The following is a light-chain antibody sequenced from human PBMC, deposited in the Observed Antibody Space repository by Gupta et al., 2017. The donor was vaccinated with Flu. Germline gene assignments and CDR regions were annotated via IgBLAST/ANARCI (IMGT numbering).Light chain of an antibody. CDR3: QQSYSTPLYS. Sequence: DIQMTHPPSSLSASLGDRVPSTCRASPSISSYLNWYQQKPGKAPKPLIYAASSLQSGVPSRFSGSGSGTDFTLTISSLQPEDFAAYYCQQSYSTPLYSFGQGTKLEIK. J-gene: IGKJ2*03. V-gene: IGKV1-39*01. CDR2: AAS. CDR1: PSISSY.